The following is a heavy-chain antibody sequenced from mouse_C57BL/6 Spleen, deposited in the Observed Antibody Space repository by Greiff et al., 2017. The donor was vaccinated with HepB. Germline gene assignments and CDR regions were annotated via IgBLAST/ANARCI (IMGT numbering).Heavy chain of an antibody. CDR1: GYTFTSYW. V-gene: IGHV1-5*01. Sequence: VQLQQSGTVLARPGASVKMSCKTSGYTFTSYWMHWVKQRPGQGLEWIGAIYPGNSDTSYNQKFKGKAKLTAATSASTAYMELSSLTNEDSAVYYCTRDTTVVFDYWGQGTTLTVSS. CDR2: IYPGNSDT. D-gene: IGHD1-1*01. J-gene: IGHJ2*01. CDR3: TRDTTVVFDY.